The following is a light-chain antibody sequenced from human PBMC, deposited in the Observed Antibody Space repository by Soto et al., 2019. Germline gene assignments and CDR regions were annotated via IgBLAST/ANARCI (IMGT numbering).Light chain of an antibody. CDR2: DAS. CDR3: QQYNNWPVT. J-gene: IGKJ4*01. Sequence: EVVLTQSPDTLSLPPGERATLSCRASQSVSSYLAWYQQKPGQAPRLLIYDASNRATGIPARFSGSGSGTDFTLTISSLEPEDFATYYCQQYNNWPVTFGGGTKVDIK. V-gene: IGKV3-11*01. CDR1: QSVSSY.